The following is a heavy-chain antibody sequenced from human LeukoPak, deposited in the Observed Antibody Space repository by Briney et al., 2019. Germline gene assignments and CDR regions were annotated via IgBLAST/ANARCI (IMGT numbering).Heavy chain of an antibody. Sequence: ASVKVSCKASGGTFSSYAISWVRQAPGQGLEWMGGIIPIFCTANYAQKFQGRVTITTDESTSTAYMELSSLRSEDTAVYYCASGRMTTNCGGDCYRFDYWGQGTLVTVSS. CDR1: GGTFSSYA. CDR2: IIPIFCTA. D-gene: IGHD2-21*02. V-gene: IGHV1-69*05. J-gene: IGHJ4*02. CDR3: ASGRMTTNCGGDCYRFDY.